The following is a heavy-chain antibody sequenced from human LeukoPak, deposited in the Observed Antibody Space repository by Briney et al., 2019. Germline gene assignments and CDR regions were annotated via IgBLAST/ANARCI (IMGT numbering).Heavy chain of an antibody. D-gene: IGHD5-24*01. Sequence: GGSLRLSCAASGFTFSSYWMHWVRQAPGKGLVWVSRINTDGSSTYYADSVKGRFTISRDNSKNTLYLQMNSLRAEDTAVYYCAKLSRDGYNWAVFDYWGQGTLVTVSS. CDR2: INTDGSST. V-gene: IGHV3-74*01. CDR3: AKLSRDGYNWAVFDY. CDR1: GFTFSSYW. J-gene: IGHJ4*02.